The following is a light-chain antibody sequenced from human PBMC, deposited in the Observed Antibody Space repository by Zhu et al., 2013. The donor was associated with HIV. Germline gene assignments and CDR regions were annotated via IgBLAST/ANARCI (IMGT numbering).Light chain of an antibody. CDR3: QQYYTYPRT. CDR2: GAS. V-gene: IGKV3-15*01. Sequence: DIVMTQSPGTLSVSPGERATLSCRASQSVGSNLAWYQQKPGQAPRLLISGASNRATGIPARFSGSGSGTEFTLTISSLQSEDFATYYCQQYYTYPRTFGQGTKVE. J-gene: IGKJ1*01. CDR1: QSVGSN.